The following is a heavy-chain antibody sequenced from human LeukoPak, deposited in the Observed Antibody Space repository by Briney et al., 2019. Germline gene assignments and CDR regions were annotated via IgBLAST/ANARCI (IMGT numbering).Heavy chain of an antibody. CDR3: AKDFWAMAEGGYYFDY. CDR1: GFTFSSYG. V-gene: IGHV3-23*01. CDR2: ISGSGGST. D-gene: IGHD5-18*01. Sequence: PGGSLRLSCAASGFTFSSYGMSWVRQAPGKGLEWVSAISGSGGSTYYADSVKGRFTISRDNSKNTLYLQMNSLRAEDTAVYYCAKDFWAMAEGGYYFDYWGQGTLVTVSS. J-gene: IGHJ4*02.